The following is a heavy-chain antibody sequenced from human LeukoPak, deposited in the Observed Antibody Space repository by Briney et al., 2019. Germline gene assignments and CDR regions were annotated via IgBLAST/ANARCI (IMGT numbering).Heavy chain of an antibody. J-gene: IGHJ4*02. CDR1: GFTVSSNY. V-gene: IGHV3-53*01. CDR2: IYSGGST. D-gene: IGHD5/OR15-5a*01. Sequence: GGSLRLSCAASGFTVSSNYMSWVRQAPGKGLEWVSVIYSGGSTYYADSVKGRFTISRDNAMNTLYLQMNSLRGEDTAVYYCVRGDLRLPRSTPDCWGQGTLVTVSS. CDR3: VRGDLRLPRSTPDC.